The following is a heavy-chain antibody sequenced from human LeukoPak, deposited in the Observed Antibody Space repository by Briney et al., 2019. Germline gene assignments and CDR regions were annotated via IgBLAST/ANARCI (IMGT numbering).Heavy chain of an antibody. CDR2: ISGSGGST. CDR1: GFTFSSYA. CDR3: AKLYSGDYLTDLDY. V-gene: IGHV3-23*01. D-gene: IGHD4-17*01. J-gene: IGHJ4*02. Sequence: PGGSLRLSCAASGFTFSSYAMSWVRQAPGKGLEWVSAISGSGGSTYYADSVKGRFTISRDNAKNTLYLQMNSLRGEDTAVYYCAKLYSGDYLTDLDYWGQGTLVTVSS.